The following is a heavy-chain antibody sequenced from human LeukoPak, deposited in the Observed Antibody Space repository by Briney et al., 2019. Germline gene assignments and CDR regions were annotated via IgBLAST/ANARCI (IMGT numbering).Heavy chain of an antibody. CDR3: ASIVVVPAAIFDY. CDR1: GDSVSSNSAA. J-gene: IGHJ4*02. V-gene: IGHV6-1*01. Sequence: SQTLSLTFAISGDSVSSNSAAWNWIRQSPSRGLEWLGRTYYKSKWYNDYAVSVKSRITINPDTSKNQFSLKLSSVTAADTAVYYCASIVVVPAAIFDYWGQGTLVTVSS. D-gene: IGHD2-2*01. CDR2: TYYKSKWYN.